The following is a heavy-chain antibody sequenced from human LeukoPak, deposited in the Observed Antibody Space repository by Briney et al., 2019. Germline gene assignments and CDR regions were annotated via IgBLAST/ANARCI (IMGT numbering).Heavy chain of an antibody. D-gene: IGHD5-12*01. Sequence: ASVKVSCKASGYTFTSYYVHWVRQAPGQGLEWMGIISPSGDSTTYAQKFQGRVTMSRDTSTSTVSMELSSLGSEDTAVYYCARAYSGYAPNDYWGQGTLVTVSS. J-gene: IGHJ4*02. CDR3: ARAYSGYAPNDY. CDR1: GYTFTSYY. V-gene: IGHV1-46*01. CDR2: ISPSGDST.